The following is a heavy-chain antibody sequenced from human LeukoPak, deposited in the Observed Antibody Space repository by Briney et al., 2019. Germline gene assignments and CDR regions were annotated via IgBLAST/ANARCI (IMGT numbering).Heavy chain of an antibody. Sequence: ASETLSLTCSVSGVSISACYWSWIRQPAGKGLEWIGRIYPGESIYASENTNYNPSLKSRVSMSGDTSKNQVSLKLRSVTAADTAVYYCARGFRRELLSWGQGTLVTVSS. J-gene: IGHJ5*02. V-gene: IGHV4-4*07. D-gene: IGHD1-26*01. CDR1: GVSISACY. CDR3: ARGFRRELLS. CDR2: IYPGESIYASENT.